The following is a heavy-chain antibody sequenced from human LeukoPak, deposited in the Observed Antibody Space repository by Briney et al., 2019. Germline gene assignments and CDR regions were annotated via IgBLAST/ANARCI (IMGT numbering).Heavy chain of an antibody. D-gene: IGHD2-2*01. J-gene: IGHJ6*03. Sequence: SVKVSCKASGGTFSSYAISWVRQAPGQGLEWMGGIIPIFGTANYAQKFQGRVTITADESTSTAYMELSSLRSEDTAVYYCARGRCSSTSCHYYYYYYYMDAWGKGTTVTVSS. CDR3: ARGRCSSTSCHYYYYYYYMDA. CDR1: GGTFSSYA. V-gene: IGHV1-69*13. CDR2: IIPIFGTA.